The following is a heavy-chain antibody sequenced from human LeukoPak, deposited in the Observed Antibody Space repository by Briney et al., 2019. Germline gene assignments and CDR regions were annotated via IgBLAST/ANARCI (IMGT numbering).Heavy chain of an antibody. CDR1: GFTVSSNY. J-gene: IGHJ4*02. V-gene: IGHV3-53*01. Sequence: PGGSLRLSCAASGFTVSSNYMSWVRQAPGKGLEWVSVIYSGGSTYYADSVKGRFTISRDNSKNTLYLQMNSLRAEDTAVYYCARPGGYYGSGSYLGYWGQGTLVTVSS. D-gene: IGHD3-10*01. CDR2: IYSGGST. CDR3: ARPGGYYGSGSYLGY.